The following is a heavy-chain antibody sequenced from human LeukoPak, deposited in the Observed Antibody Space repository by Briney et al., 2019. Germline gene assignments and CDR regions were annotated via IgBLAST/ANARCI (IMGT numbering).Heavy chain of an antibody. Sequence: SETLSLTCAVYGGSFSSYYWSWIRQPAGKGLEWIGRIYTSGSTNYNPSLKSRVTMSVDTSKNQFSLKLSSVTAADTAVYYCARELPDYGDLIALGYWGQGTLVTVSS. CDR2: IYTSGST. CDR1: GGSFSSYY. CDR3: ARELPDYGDLIALGY. V-gene: IGHV4-4*07. J-gene: IGHJ4*02. D-gene: IGHD4-17*01.